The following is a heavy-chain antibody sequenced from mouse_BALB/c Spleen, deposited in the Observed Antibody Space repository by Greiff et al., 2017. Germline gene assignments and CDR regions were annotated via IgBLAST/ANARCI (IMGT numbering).Heavy chain of an antibody. Sequence: EVQVVESGPGLVKPSQSLSLTCSVTGYTFTSGYYWYWIRQLPGNKLERMGYISYDGSNNYNPSLKNRIPLTHDTSKNQFFLKLNAVTTEDTATYYRESEHYYYGRAMDYGGQGTSVTVSS. CDR3: ESEHYYYGRAMDY. D-gene: IGHD1-1*01. J-gene: IGHJ4*01. V-gene: IGHV3-6*02. CDR2: ISYDGSN. CDR1: GYTFTSGYY.